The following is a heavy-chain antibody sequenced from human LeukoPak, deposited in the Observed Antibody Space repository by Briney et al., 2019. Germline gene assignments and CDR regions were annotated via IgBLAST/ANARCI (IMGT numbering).Heavy chain of an antibody. Sequence: GASVKVSCKASGYTFTSYYINWVRQAPGQGLEWMGITNPSGGSTSYAQKFQDRVAMTRDTSTSTVYMELSSLRSEDTAIYYCAKDREQWTPRYCFGSWGQGTLVTVSS. J-gene: IGHJ4*02. CDR3: AKDREQWTPRYCFGS. V-gene: IGHV1-46*01. D-gene: IGHD1/OR15-1a*01. CDR1: GYTFTSYY. CDR2: TNPSGGST.